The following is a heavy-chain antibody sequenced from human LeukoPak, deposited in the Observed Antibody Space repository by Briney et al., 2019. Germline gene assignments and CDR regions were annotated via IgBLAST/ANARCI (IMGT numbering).Heavy chain of an antibody. J-gene: IGHJ6*02. D-gene: IGHD3-10*01. V-gene: IGHV3-15*01. CDR1: GFTFSNAW. CDR2: IKSKTDGGTT. CDR3: TTDVGSGSYYEYYYYYYGMDV. Sequence: GGSLRLSCAASGFTFSNAWMSWVRQAPGKGLEWVGRIKSKTDGGTTDYAAPVKDRFTISRDDSKNTLYLQMNSLKTEDTAVYYCTTDVGSGSYYEYYYYYYGMDVWGQGTTVTVSS.